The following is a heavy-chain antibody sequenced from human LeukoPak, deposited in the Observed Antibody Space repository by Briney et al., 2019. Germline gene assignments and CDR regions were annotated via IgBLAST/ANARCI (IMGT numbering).Heavy chain of an antibody. CDR2: FYYSGST. CDR3: ASYHTAMVHYCFDY. J-gene: IGHJ4*02. CDR1: GHPLSSYY. Sequence: PSVPLSLTRTVSGHPLSSYYWNWLRQPPGKGLEWLVYFYYSGSTNYNPSLKSRLSILVDTSKNQFSLKLSSGSAAETAVYYCASYHTAMVHYCFDYWGQGTLVTVSS. D-gene: IGHD5-18*01. V-gene: IGHV4-59*01.